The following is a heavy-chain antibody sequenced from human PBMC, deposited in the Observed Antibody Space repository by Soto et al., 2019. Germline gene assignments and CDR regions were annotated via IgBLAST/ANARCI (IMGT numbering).Heavy chain of an antibody. CDR2: IYYSGST. CDR1: GGSISSSSYY. V-gene: IGHV4-39*01. J-gene: IGHJ5*02. CDR3: ARHILRAADNWFDP. Sequence: QLQLQESGPGLVKPSETLSLTCTVSGGSISSSSYYWGWIRQPPGKGLEWIGSIYYSGSTYYNPSLKSRVTISVDTSKNQFSLKLSSVTAADTAVYYCARHILRAADNWFDPWGQGTLVTVSS. D-gene: IGHD2-15*01.